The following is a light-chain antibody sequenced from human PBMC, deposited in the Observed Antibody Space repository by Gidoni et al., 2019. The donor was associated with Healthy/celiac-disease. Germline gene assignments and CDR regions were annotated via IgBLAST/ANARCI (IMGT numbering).Light chain of an antibody. Sequence: DIVMTQSPDSLAVSLGERATINCKSSQSVLYSSNNKNYLAWYQQKPGQPPKLLIYWASTRESGVPDRFSGSGSGTDFTLTISSLQAEDVAVYSCQQYYSTPQTFGQXTKVEIK. V-gene: IGKV4-1*01. J-gene: IGKJ1*01. CDR3: QQYYSTPQT. CDR2: WAS. CDR1: QSVLYSSNNKNY.